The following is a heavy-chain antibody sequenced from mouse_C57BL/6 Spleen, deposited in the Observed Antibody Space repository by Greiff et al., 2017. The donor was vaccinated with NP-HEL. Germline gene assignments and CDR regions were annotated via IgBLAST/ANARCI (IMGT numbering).Heavy chain of an antibody. Sequence: EVQVVESGGGLVKPGGSLKLSCAASGFTFSDYGMHWVRPAPEKGLEWVAYISSGSSSIYYADTVKGRFTISRDYAKNTLFLQKTSLRSEDTAMYDCGRKSSSRCDYVGQGTTLTVSS. D-gene: IGHD1-1*01. V-gene: IGHV5-17*01. CDR3: GRKSSSRCDY. CDR2: ISSGSSSI. J-gene: IGHJ2*01. CDR1: GFTFSDYG.